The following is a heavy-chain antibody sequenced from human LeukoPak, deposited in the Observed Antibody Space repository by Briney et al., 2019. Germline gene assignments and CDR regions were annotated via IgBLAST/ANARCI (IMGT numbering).Heavy chain of an antibody. J-gene: IGHJ4*02. V-gene: IGHV3-74*01. Sequence: GGSLRLSCAASGNYWMHWVRQAPGKGLVWVSHINSDGSWTSYADSVKGRFTISRDISMNTLYLQMNNLRPEDTAVYYCATRLDTGLFDYWGQGTLVTVSS. CDR3: ATRLDTGLFDY. CDR2: INSDGSWT. D-gene: IGHD5-18*01. CDR1: GNYW.